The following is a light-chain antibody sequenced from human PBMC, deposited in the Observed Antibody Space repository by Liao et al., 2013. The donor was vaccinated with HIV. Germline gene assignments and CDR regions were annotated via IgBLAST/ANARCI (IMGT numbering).Light chain of an antibody. CDR1: KLGDRD. CDR3: QTWDRTTYV. Sequence: SYELTQSPSVSVSPGQTASIPCSGDKLGDRDASWYQQKPGQSPVLVIYQDTKRPSGIPERFSGSNSGNTATLTISGTQAIDEADYYCQTWDRTTYVFGTGTKVTVL. V-gene: IGLV3-1*01. CDR2: QDT. J-gene: IGLJ1*01.